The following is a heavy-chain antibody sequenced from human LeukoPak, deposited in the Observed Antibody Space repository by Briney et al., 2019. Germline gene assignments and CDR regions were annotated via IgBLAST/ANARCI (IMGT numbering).Heavy chain of an antibody. V-gene: IGHV3-7*01. CDR2: IKQDGSEK. CDR3: ARDSPNCGGDCYYFDY. J-gene: IGHJ4*02. D-gene: IGHD2-21*02. Sequence: PGGSLRLSCAASGFTFSSYRMSWARQAPGKGLEWVANIKQDGSEKYYVDSVKGRFTISRDNAKNSLYLQMNSLRAEDTAVYYCARDSPNCGGDCYYFDYWGQGTLVTVSS. CDR1: GFTFSSYR.